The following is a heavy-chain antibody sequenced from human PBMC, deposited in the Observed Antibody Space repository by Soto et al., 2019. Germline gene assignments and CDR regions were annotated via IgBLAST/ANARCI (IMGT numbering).Heavy chain of an antibody. CDR1: GAPIDRGDYF. D-gene: IGHD4-17*01. V-gene: IGHV4-30-4*01. CDR2: IYHSGST. J-gene: IGHJ5*02. CDR3: ARDQWQYGGFSGFDP. Sequence: LSLTCTVSGAPIDRGDYFWSWIRQPPGQGLEWLGNIYHSGSTYYNPSLESRLTIFVDTSKNQFSLSLTSVTAADTAVYYCARDQWQYGGFSGFDPWGQGTLVTVSS.